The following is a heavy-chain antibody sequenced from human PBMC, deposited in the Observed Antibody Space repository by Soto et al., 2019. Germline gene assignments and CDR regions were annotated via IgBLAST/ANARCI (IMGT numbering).Heavy chain of an antibody. Sequence: PGESLKISCKGSGYSFTSYWISWVRQMPGKGLEWMGRIDPSDSYTNYSPSFQGHVTISADKSISTAYLQWSSLKASDTAMYYCARHREGNYYGSGSYYPRWLTPVVWGQGTRVTVSS. CDR1: GYSFTSYW. V-gene: IGHV5-10-1*01. J-gene: IGHJ4*02. D-gene: IGHD3-10*01. CDR2: IDPSDSYT. CDR3: ARHREGNYYGSGSYYPRWLTPVV.